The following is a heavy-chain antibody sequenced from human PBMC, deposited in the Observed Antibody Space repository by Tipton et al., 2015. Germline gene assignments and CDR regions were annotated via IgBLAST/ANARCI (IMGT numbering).Heavy chain of an antibody. V-gene: IGHV3-33*08. CDR2: IWYDGSNK. D-gene: IGHD4-17*01. CDR1: GFTLSSYG. CDR3: ARDLHDYGSYGIDY. J-gene: IGHJ4*02. Sequence: SLRLSCSAAGFTLSSYGMHWVRQAPGKGLEWVAVIWYDGSNKYYADSVKGRFTISRDNSKNTLYLQMNSLRAEDTAVYYCARDLHDYGSYGIDYWGQGTLVTVSS.